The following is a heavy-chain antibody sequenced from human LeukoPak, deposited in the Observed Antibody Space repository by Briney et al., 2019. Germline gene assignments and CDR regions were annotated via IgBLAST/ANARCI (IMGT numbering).Heavy chain of an antibody. V-gene: IGHV1-24*01. CDR1: GYSFSEIT. J-gene: IGHJ4*02. D-gene: IGHD4-17*01. CDR2: FDPGMAET. CDR3: APGHEYGLLDY. Sequence: ASVKVSCKVSGYSFSEITMHLGRHAPGQGLEWMGGFDPGMAETIYAEKFQGRITMTEDTSTDTAYMELSSLRSEDTAVYYCAPGHEYGLLDYWGQGTLVTVSS.